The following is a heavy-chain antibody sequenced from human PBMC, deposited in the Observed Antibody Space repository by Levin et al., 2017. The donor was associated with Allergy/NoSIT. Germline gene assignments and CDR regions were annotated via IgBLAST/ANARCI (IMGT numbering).Heavy chain of an antibody. J-gene: IGHJ4*02. CDR2: IYPGDSDT. CDR3: ARVYYYDSSGYYYFDY. Sequence: GESLKISCKGSGYSFTSYWIGWVRQMPGKGLEWMGIIYPGDSDTRYSPSFQGQVTISADKSISTAYLQWSSLKASDTAMYYCARVYYYDSSGYYYFDYWGQGTLVTVSS. CDR1: GYSFTSYW. V-gene: IGHV5-51*01. D-gene: IGHD3-22*01.